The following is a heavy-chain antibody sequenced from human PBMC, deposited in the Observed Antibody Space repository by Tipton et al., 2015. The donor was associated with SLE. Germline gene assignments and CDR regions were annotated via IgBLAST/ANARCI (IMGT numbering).Heavy chain of an antibody. J-gene: IGHJ5*02. D-gene: IGHD6-13*01. CDR2: IRYDGSNK. CDR3: ARELAAAGTGWFDP. Sequence: RSLRLSCAASGFTFSSYGMHWVRQAPGKGLEWVAFIRYDGSNKYYADSVKGRFTISRDNAKNSLYLQMNSLRAEDTAVYYCARELAAAGTGWFDPWGQGTLVTVSS. V-gene: IGHV3-33*01. CDR1: GFTFSSYG.